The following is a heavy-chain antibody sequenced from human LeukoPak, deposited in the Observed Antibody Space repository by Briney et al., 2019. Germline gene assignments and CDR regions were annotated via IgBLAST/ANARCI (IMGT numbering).Heavy chain of an antibody. D-gene: IGHD2-15*01. CDR1: GGSISSGGYY. CDR2: INYSGST. CDR3: ARDCSGGSCYSEYYGMDV. Sequence: PSETLSLTCTVSGGSISSGGYYWSWIRQHPGKGLEWIGYINYSGSTYYNPSLKSRVTISVDTSKNQFSLKLSSVTAADTAVYYCARDCSGGSCYSEYYGMDVWGQGTTVTVSS. V-gene: IGHV4-31*03. J-gene: IGHJ6*02.